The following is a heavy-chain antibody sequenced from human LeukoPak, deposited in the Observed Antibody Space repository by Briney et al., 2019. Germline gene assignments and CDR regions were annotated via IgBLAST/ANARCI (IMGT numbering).Heavy chain of an antibody. Sequence: YXXGXXRQMPGKGLEGMGIIYPGDSDTRYSPSFQGQVTISADKSISTAYLQWSSLKASDTAMYYCARPKDSSGYYGYWGQGTLVTVS. CDR2: IYPGDSDT. CDR3: ARPKDSSGYYGY. V-gene: IGHV5-51*01. D-gene: IGHD3-22*01. J-gene: IGHJ4*02. CDR1: YX.